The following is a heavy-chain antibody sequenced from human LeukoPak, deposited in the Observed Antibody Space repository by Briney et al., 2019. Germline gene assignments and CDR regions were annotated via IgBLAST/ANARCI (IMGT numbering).Heavy chain of an antibody. V-gene: IGHV4-38-2*02. CDR3: ARDRDSANLDP. Sequence: SETLSLTCTVSGYSISSGYYWGWIRQPPGKGLEWIGSIYHSGSTYYNPSLKSRVTISVDTSKNQFSLKLSSVTAADTAVYYCARDRDSANLDPWGQGTLVTVSS. D-gene: IGHD3-10*01. CDR2: IYHSGST. J-gene: IGHJ5*02. CDR1: GYSISSGYY.